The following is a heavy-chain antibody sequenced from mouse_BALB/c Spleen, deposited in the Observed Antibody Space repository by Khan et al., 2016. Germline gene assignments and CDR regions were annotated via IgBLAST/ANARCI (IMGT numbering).Heavy chain of an antibody. CDR1: GYSITSDYA. V-gene: IGHV3-2*02. Sequence: EVQLQESGPGLVKPSQSLSLTCTVTGYSITSDYAWNWIRQFPGNKLEWMGYISYSGSTSYKPSLKSRISITRDTSKNQFFLQLNSVATEDTATYYCARYDYDRGYFDYWGQGTTLTVSS. J-gene: IGHJ2*01. CDR3: ARYDYDRGYFDY. D-gene: IGHD2-4*01. CDR2: ISYSGST.